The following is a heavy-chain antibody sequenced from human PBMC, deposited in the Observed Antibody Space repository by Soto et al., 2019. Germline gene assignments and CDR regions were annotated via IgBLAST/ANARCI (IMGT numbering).Heavy chain of an antibody. J-gene: IGHJ5*02. CDR1: GGTFSSYT. Sequence: QVQLVQSGAEVKKPGSSVKVSCKASGGTFSSYTISWVRQAPGQGLEWMGRIIPIRGIANYAQKFQGRVTITADKSTSTAYMELSSLRSEDTAVYYCARVDSSSLVAWGQGTLVTVSS. V-gene: IGHV1-69*02. CDR2: IIPIRGIA. D-gene: IGHD6-13*01. CDR3: ARVDSSSLVA.